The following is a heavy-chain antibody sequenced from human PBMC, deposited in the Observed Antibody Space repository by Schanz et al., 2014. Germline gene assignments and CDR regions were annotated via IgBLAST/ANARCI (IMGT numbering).Heavy chain of an antibody. CDR2: TSHDGSFT. Sequence: EVHLVESGGGFVQPGGSLRLSCAASGFTFSSSWMHWVRQAPGKGLVWVSRTSHDGSFTTFADSVKGRFTISRDNARNTLYLQMNSLRAEDTAVYYCAKDVVGRIYAGGHYFDYGGQGTLVTVSS. CDR1: GFTFSSSW. J-gene: IGHJ4*02. V-gene: IGHV3-74*01. CDR3: AKDVVGRIYAGGHYFDY. D-gene: IGHD1-26*01.